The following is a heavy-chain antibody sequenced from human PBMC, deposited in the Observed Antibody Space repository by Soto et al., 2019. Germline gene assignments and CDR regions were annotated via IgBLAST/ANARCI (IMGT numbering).Heavy chain of an antibody. CDR3: AKDLTRQLAYWLDP. Sequence: ASVKVSCKASGFSFTGYYIHWLRQAPGQGLEWMGWINAHSGGTEYAQKLQGRVTLTRDTSIATAYLTLTSLTSDDTALYYCAKDLTRQLAYWLDPWGQGTQVTAPQ. D-gene: IGHD6-6*01. CDR1: GFSFTGYY. CDR2: INAHSGGT. V-gene: IGHV1-2*02. J-gene: IGHJ5*02.